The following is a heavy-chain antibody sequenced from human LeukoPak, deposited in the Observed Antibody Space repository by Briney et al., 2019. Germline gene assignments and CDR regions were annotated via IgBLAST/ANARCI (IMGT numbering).Heavy chain of an antibody. CDR2: IISSGGTI. CDR3: AKEGGDWGEGYFDY. CDR1: GFTFSDSY. J-gene: IGHJ4*02. Sequence: GGSLRLSCAASGFTFSDSYMSWIRQVPGEGLEWISYIISSGGTIYYADSVKGRFTISRDNAKNSPYLQMNSLRAEDTAVYYCAKEGGDWGEGYFDYWGQGTLVTVSS. D-gene: IGHD7-27*01. V-gene: IGHV3-11*01.